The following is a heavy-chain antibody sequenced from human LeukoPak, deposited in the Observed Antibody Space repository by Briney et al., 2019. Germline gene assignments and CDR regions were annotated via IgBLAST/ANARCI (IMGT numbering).Heavy chain of an antibody. CDR3: ARDSYPRNP. Sequence: SETLSLTCAVYGGTFSGYYWSWIGQPPGKGLEWIGEINHSGSTNYNPSLKSRVTISVDTSKNQFSLKLSSVTAADTAVYYCARDSYPRNPWGQGTLVTVSS. D-gene: IGHD2-21*01. CDR1: GGTFSGYY. V-gene: IGHV4-34*01. CDR2: INHSGST. J-gene: IGHJ5*02.